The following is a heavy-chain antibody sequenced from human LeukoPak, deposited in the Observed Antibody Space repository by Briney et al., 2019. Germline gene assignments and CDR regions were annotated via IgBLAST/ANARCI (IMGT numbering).Heavy chain of an antibody. CDR3: ASLIYSSGWLNYFDY. CDR2: ISDSGGRT. J-gene: IGHJ4*02. CDR1: GFTFSRNA. D-gene: IGHD6-19*01. Sequence: GGSLRLSCAASGFTFSRNAMSWVRQAPGKGLEWVSAISDSGGRTYYADSVKGRFTISRDNSKNTLYLQLNSLRVEDAAVYYCASLIYSSGWLNYFDYWGQGTLVTVSS. V-gene: IGHV3-23*01.